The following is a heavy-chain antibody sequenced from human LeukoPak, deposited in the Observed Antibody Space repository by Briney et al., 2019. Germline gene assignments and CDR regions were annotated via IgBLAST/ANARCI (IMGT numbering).Heavy chain of an antibody. CDR3: ARDSSGYYYYYYYYGMDV. J-gene: IGHJ6*02. Sequence: SVKVSCKASGGTFSSYAISWVRQVPGQGLEWMGGIIPIFGTANYAQKFQGRVTITADESTSTAYMELSSLRSDDTAVYYCARDSSGYYYYYYYYGMDVWGQGTTVTVSS. CDR1: GGTFSSYA. CDR2: IIPIFGTA. V-gene: IGHV1-69*01. D-gene: IGHD3-22*01.